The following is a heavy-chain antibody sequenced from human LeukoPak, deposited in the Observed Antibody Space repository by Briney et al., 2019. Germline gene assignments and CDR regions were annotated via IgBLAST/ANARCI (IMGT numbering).Heavy chain of an antibody. CDR3: AKDSDIVVVEAAVLGPY. D-gene: IGHD2-15*01. CDR1: GFTFSSYG. Sequence: PGGSLRLSXAAPGFTFSSYGMPWGRQSPGKGLGWLAFIRFDGSNKYYADSVKGRFTISRDNSKNPLYLQMNSLRAEDTDVYYCAKDSDIVVVEAAVLGPYWGQGTLVTVSS. CDR2: IRFDGSNK. V-gene: IGHV3-30*02. J-gene: IGHJ4*02.